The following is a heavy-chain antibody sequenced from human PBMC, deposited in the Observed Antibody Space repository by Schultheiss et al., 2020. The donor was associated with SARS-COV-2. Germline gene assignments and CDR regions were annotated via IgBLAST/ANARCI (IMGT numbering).Heavy chain of an antibody. CDR1: GFTFPDAW. J-gene: IGHJ6*02. D-gene: IGHD6-19*01. V-gene: IGHV3-53*01. CDR3: AKGAGWRNYYYYYGMDV. Sequence: GGSLRLSCAASGFTFPDAWMSWVHQAPGKGLEWVSLIYIAGSTAYADSVKGRFTISRDNSKNTLYLQMNSLRAEDTAVYYCAKGAGWRNYYYYYGMDVWGQGTTVTVSS. CDR2: IYIAGST.